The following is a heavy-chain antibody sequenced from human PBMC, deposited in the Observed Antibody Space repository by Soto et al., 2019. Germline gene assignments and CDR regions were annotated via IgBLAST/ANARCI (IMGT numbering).Heavy chain of an antibody. CDR3: VTLQFSRWFD. CDR1: GSTLSDHF. CDR2: TKRKAASYTT. D-gene: IGHD4-4*01. J-gene: IGHJ4*02. Sequence: WGSLRLSCAASGSTLSDHFMEWVRQAPGKGLEWVGRTKRKAASYTTDYAASVNGRFTISIDDSKNSLYLQMNSLKTEDTAMYYCVTLQFSRWFDWGLGTMVTVSS. V-gene: IGHV3-72*01.